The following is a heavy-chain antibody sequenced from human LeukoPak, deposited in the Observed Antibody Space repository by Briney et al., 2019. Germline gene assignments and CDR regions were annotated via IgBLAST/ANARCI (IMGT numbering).Heavy chain of an antibody. CDR2: IYYRGST. D-gene: IGHD2-15*01. CDR1: GVSISSSSYY. V-gene: IGHV4-39*01. J-gene: IGHJ4*02. CDR3: ASGGRRVG. Sequence: PSETLSLTCTVSGVSISSSSYYWGWIRQPPGKGLEWIGSIYYRGSTYYNPSLKSRVTISVDTSKNQFSLKLSSVTAADTAVYYCASGGRRVGWGQGTLVTVSS.